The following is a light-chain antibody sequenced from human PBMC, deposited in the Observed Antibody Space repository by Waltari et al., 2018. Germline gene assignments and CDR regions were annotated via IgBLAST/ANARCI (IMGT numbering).Light chain of an antibody. V-gene: IGKV3-15*01. Sequence: VMRQCPAPPPLSPGEGATLSCRAGQGVGTNLAWYQQNPGQAPRLLIYAASTRATGIPVRFSGSGSGTEFSLTIGSLQSEDFAVYYCQQYNIWPPTFGQGTKLEIK. J-gene: IGKJ2*01. CDR1: QGVGTN. CDR3: QQYNIWPPT. CDR2: AAS.